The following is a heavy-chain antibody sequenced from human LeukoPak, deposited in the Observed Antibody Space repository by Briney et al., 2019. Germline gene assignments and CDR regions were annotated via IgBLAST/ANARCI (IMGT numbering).Heavy chain of an antibody. CDR3: ARVGFYGGNSPDAFDI. CDR2: IYTSGST. J-gene: IGHJ3*02. D-gene: IGHD4-23*01. V-gene: IGHV4-4*07. CDR1: GGSISSYY. Sequence: KSSETLSLTCTVSGGSISSYYWSWIRQPAGKGLEWIGRIYTSGSTNYNPSLKSRVTMSVDTSKNQFSLKLSSVTAADTAVYYCARVGFYGGNSPDAFDIWGQGTMVTVSS.